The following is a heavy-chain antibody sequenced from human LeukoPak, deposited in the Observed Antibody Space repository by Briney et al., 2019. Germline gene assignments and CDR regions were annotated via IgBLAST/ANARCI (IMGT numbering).Heavy chain of an antibody. J-gene: IGHJ3*02. CDR1: GFTFSDYY. V-gene: IGHV3-11*05. Sequence: GGSLRLSCAASGFTFSDYYMSWIRQAPGKGLEWVSYISSSSYTNYADSVKGRFTISRDNAKNSLYLQMNSLRAEDTAVYYCAREGRQQLVSHDAFDIWGQGTMVTVSS. CDR2: ISSSSYT. CDR3: AREGRQQLVSHDAFDI. D-gene: IGHD6-13*01.